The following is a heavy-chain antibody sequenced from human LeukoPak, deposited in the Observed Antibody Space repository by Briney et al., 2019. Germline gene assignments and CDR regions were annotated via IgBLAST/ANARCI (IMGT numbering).Heavy chain of an antibody. CDR3: ARDGGHSGYGIYFDL. J-gene: IGHJ4*02. CDR1: GNSISSSSYY. D-gene: IGHD5-12*01. CDR2: IYYSGST. Sequence: SETLSLTCTVSGNSISSSSYYWGWIRQPPGEGLEWIGSIYYSGSTYYNPSLKSRVTMSVDTSKNQFSLKLSSVTAADTAVYFCARDGGHSGYGIYFDLWGQGTLVTVSS. V-gene: IGHV4-39*07.